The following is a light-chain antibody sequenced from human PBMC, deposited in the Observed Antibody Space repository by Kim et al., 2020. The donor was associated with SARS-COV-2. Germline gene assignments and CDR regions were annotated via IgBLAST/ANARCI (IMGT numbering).Light chain of an antibody. CDR1: SSDLGDYNY. V-gene: IGLV2-14*03. CDR3: TSYTSSTTYV. Sequence: QSALTQPASVSGSPGQSITFSCTGTSSDLGDYNYVSWYQHHPGRAPKLVIFDVTNRPSGISNRFSGSKSGYTASLTISGLQAEDEADYYCTSYTSSTTYVFGTGTKVTVL. J-gene: IGLJ1*01. CDR2: DVT.